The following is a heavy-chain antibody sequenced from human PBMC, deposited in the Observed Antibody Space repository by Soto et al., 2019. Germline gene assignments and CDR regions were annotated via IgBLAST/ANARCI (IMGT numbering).Heavy chain of an antibody. D-gene: IGHD6-19*01. CDR2: IKSKTDGGTT. CDR1: GFTFSNAW. CDR3: TTKPTVAGTDKYYFDY. V-gene: IGHV3-15*01. J-gene: IGHJ4*02. Sequence: GGSLRLSCAASGFTFSNAWMSWVRQAPGKGLEWVGRIKSKTDGGTTDYAAPVKGRFTISRDDSKNTLYLQMNSMKTEDTAVYYCTTKPTVAGTDKYYFDYWGQGTLVTVSS.